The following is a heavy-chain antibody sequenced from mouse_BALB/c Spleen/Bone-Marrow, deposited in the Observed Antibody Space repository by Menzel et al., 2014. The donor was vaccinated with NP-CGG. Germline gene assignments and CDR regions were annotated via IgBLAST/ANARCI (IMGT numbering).Heavy chain of an antibody. D-gene: IGHD4-1*01. CDR2: INSDGGST. Sequence: EVKLMESGGGLVQPGESLKLSCESNEYEFPSHDMSWVRKTPEKGLELVAAINSDGGSTYYPDTMERRFIISRDNTKXTLYLQMSSLRSEDTALYYCARHANWDWFAYWGQGTLVTVSA. J-gene: IGHJ3*01. V-gene: IGHV5-2*01. CDR3: ARHANWDWFAY. CDR1: EYEFPSHD.